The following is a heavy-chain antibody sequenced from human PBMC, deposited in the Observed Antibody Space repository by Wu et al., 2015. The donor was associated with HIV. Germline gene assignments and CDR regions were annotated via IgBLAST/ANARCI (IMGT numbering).Heavy chain of an antibody. Sequence: VQLEQSGAQIQKSGASVTVSCKTSGYSFTDYYIHWVRQTPGQGLQWMGYINPDTGDTKYSQNFKGSVTMNRDTYLSTVYMVLTRPRLNDTAIYYCARDWRFRGVFDDLYMDVWGNGTTVVVSS. D-gene: IGHD3-9*01. J-gene: IGHJ6*03. CDR2: INPDTGDT. V-gene: IGHV1-2*02. CDR1: GYSFTDYY. CDR3: ARDWRFRGVFDDLYMDV.